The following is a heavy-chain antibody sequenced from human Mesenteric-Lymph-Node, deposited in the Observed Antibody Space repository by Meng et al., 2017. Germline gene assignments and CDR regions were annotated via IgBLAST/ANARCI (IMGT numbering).Heavy chain of an antibody. Sequence: GESLKISCKGSGYSFTSYAIGWVRQMPGKGLEWMGIICRGDSDTSYSPSFKGQVTISADNSISTVYLQWSSLKALDTALYYCGGRDQDINFYGDFDWGQGTRVTVSS. CDR2: ICRGDSDT. CDR1: GYSFTSYA. CDR3: GGRDQDINFYGDFD. V-gene: IGHV5-51*01. D-gene: IGHD2-21*02. J-gene: IGHJ4*02.